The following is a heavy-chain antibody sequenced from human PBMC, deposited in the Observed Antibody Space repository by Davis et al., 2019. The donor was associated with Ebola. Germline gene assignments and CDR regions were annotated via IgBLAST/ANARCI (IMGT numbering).Heavy chain of an antibody. CDR3: AKVWWDRWAFDT. V-gene: IGHV3-23*01. D-gene: IGHD1-26*01. Sequence: GSLRLSCTDSVITFSSYAMTWVRQAPGKGLEWVSAISGSGGSTYYADSVKGRFTISRDNSKKTLYLQMNSLRAEDTAEYYCAKVWWDRWAFDTWGQGTMVTVSS. CDR2: ISGSGGST. J-gene: IGHJ3*02. CDR1: VITFSSYA.